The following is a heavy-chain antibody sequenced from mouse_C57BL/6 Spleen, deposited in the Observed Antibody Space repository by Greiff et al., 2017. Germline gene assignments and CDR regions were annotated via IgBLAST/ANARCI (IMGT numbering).Heavy chain of an antibody. D-gene: IGHD2-4*01. CDR3: ASSDYGAWFAY. Sequence: VQLQQSGPELVKPGASVKISCKASGYTFTDYYMNWVKQSHGKSLEWIGDINPNNGGTSYNQKFKGKATLTVDKSSSTAYMELRSLTSEDSAVYYCASSDYGAWFAYWGQGTLVTVSA. V-gene: IGHV1-26*01. CDR1: GYTFTDYY. CDR2: INPNNGGT. J-gene: IGHJ3*01.